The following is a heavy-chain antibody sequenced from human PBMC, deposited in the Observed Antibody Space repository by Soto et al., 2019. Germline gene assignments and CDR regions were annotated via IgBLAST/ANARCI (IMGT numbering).Heavy chain of an antibody. CDR3: ATWTLPLSWSWLQSAAGKFDY. J-gene: IGHJ4*02. Sequence: QVHLVESGGGVVQPGRSLRVSCTASEFSFNNYAVHWVRQAPGEGLEWVALISSDGNTKYYPDSVKGRFTISRDHSNNTVYLQMHSLRLDDTAVYYCATWTLPLSWSWLQSAAGKFDYWGQGTLVTVSS. CDR2: ISSDGNTK. CDR1: EFSFNNYA. D-gene: IGHD3-10*01. V-gene: IGHV3-30-3*01.